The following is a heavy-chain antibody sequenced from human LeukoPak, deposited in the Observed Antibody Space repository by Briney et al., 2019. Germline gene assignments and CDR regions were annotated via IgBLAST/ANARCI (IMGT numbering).Heavy chain of an antibody. CDR3: AIIAAADPFDY. CDR1: GYTFTSYG. CDR2: ISAYSGNT. V-gene: IGHV1-18*01. Sequence: GASVTVSFTASGYTFTSYGISWVRQAPGQGLEWMGWISAYSGNTNYAQKLQGRVTMTTDTSTSTAYMELRSLRSDDTAVYYCAIIAAADPFDYWGQGTLVTVSS. J-gene: IGHJ4*02. D-gene: IGHD6-13*01.